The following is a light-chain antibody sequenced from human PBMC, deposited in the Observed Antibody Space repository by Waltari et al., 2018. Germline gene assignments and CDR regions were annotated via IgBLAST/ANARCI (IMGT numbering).Light chain of an antibody. CDR1: SRDVGSYNL. V-gene: IGLV2-23*01. CDR3: CSYAGSSTNVV. Sequence: QSALTQPASVSGSPGQSIPISCTGPSRDVGSYNLVPWSQQHPGKAPKLMIYEGSKRPSGVSNRFSGSKSGNTASLTISGLQAEDEADYYCCSYAGSSTNVVFGGGTKLTVL. J-gene: IGLJ2*01. CDR2: EGS.